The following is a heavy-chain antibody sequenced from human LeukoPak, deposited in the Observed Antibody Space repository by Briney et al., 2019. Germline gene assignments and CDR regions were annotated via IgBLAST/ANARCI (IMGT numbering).Heavy chain of an antibody. Sequence: ASVNVSCKASGYNFNDYYIQWVRQAPGQGIESQGWINPNSAATYYAQKFQGRVTLTRDTSNSTAYMELSSLTSDDTAVYYCALGSLVASTTKLASAVWGQGTIVTVSS. J-gene: IGHJ3*01. CDR2: INPNSAAT. V-gene: IGHV1-2*02. CDR1: GYNFNDYY. CDR3: ALGSLVASTTKLASAV. D-gene: IGHD5-12*01.